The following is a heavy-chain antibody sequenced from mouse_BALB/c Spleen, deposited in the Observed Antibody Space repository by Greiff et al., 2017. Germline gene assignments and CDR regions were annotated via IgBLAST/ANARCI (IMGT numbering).Heavy chain of an antibody. CDR1: GYTFTSYW. CDR2: INPSTGYT. Sequence: VQLQESGAELAKPGASVKMSCKASGYTFTSYWMHWVKQRPGQGLEWIGYINPSTGYTEYNQKFKDKATLTADKSSSTAYMQLSSLTSEDSAVYYCARSGTAHFDYWGQGTTLTVSS. V-gene: IGHV1-7*01. J-gene: IGHJ2*01. D-gene: IGHD1-2*01. CDR3: ARSGTAHFDY.